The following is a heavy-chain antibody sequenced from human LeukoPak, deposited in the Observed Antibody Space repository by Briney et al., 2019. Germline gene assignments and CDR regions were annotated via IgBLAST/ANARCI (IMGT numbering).Heavy chain of an antibody. Sequence: GRSLRLSCAASGFTFSSYGMHWVRQAPGKGLEWVAVISYDGSNKYYADSVKGRFTISRDNSKNTLYLQMNSLRAEDTAVYYCAKGLLYNYDILTGYPAYWGQGTLVTVSS. CDR1: GFTFSSYG. J-gene: IGHJ4*02. D-gene: IGHD3-9*01. V-gene: IGHV3-30*18. CDR2: ISYDGSNK. CDR3: AKGLLYNYDILTGYPAY.